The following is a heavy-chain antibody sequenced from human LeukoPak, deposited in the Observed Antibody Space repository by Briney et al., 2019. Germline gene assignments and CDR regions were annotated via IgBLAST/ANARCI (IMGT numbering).Heavy chain of an antibody. CDR1: GGSISCCH. CDR2: IYYTGST. J-gene: IGHJ3*02. V-gene: IGHV4-59*08. D-gene: IGHD2-2*02. CDR3: ARHGQYHGFDI. Sequence: PSETLSLTYTVSGGSISCCHWSCIRQPPGKGLEWIGYIYYTGSTNCSPSLKSRVTISIDTSKNQFSLKLAPVTAADTAVYYCARHGQYHGFDIWGQGTMVTVSS.